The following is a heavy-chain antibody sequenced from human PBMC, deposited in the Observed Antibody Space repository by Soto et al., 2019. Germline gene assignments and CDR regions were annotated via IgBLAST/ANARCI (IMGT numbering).Heavy chain of an antibody. CDR2: ITSSGTTV. D-gene: IGHD6-13*01. CDR3: ARGSSNCAYYVDL. V-gene: IGHV3-48*02. Sequence: EVHLVESGGGLVQPGGSLRLSGAASGFTFSSYSLNWVRQAPGKGLEWVSYITSSGTTVYYADSVRGRFTISRDNAKNSRYLQMTSLPDDATAVYYCARGSSNCAYYVDLWGQGTLVTVSS. CDR1: GFTFSSYS. J-gene: IGHJ4*02.